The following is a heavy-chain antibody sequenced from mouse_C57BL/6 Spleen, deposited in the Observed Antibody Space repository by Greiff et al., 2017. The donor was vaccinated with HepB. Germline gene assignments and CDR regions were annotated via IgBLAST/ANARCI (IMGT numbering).Heavy chain of an antibody. CDR2: IDPSDSYT. CDR3: ARYLAGAMDY. J-gene: IGHJ4*01. CDR1: GYTFTSYW. D-gene: IGHD5-1*01. Sequence: VQLQQPGAELVRPGTSVKLSCKASGYTFTSYWMHWVKQRPGQGLEWIGVIDPSDSYTNYNQKFKGKATLTVDTSSSTDYMQLSSLTSEDSAVYYCARYLAGAMDYWGQGTSVTVSS. V-gene: IGHV1-59*01.